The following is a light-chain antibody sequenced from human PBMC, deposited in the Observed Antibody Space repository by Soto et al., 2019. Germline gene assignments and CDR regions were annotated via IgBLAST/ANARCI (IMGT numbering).Light chain of an antibody. CDR3: QQSYSTPPYT. CDR2: AAS. J-gene: IGKJ2*01. V-gene: IGKV1-39*01. CDR1: QSIRND. Sequence: DIQMTQSPSSLSASVGDRVTITCRASQSIRNDLFWYQQKPGKAPKLLIYAASSLQGGVPSRFSGSGSGTDFTLIISSLQPEDFGTYYCQQSYSTPPYTFGQGTRLEIK.